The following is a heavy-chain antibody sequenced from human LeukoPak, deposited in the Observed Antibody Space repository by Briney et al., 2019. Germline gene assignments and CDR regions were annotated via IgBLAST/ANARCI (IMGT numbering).Heavy chain of an antibody. CDR2: IGDSGGST. CDR3: AKHRCSSTSCYEDY. V-gene: IGHV3-23*01. D-gene: IGHD2-2*01. Sequence: GGSLRLSCVASGFSLSSYWMGWVRQAPGKGLEWVSAIGDSGGSTYYADSVKGRFTISRDNSKNTLYLQMNSLRAEDTAVYYCAKHRCSSTSCYEDYWGQGTLVTVSS. CDR1: GFSLSSYW. J-gene: IGHJ4*02.